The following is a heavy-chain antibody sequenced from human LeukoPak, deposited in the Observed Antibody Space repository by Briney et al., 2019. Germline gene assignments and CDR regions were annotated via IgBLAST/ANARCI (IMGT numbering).Heavy chain of an antibody. Sequence: GGSLRLSCAASGFTFSSFAMSWVRQAPGKGLEWVSGISGIDGSTYYADSVKGRFTISRDNSKNTLYLQMNSLRAEDTAVYYCARHDTAMATDYGMDVWGQGTTVAVSS. D-gene: IGHD5-18*01. CDR3: ARHDTAMATDYGMDV. J-gene: IGHJ6*02. CDR2: ISGIDGST. CDR1: GFTFSSFA. V-gene: IGHV3-23*01.